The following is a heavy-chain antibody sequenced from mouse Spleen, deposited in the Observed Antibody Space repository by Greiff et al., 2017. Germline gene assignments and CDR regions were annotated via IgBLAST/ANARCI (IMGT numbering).Heavy chain of an antibody. CDR1: GYTFTSYW. J-gene: IGHJ3*01. V-gene: IGHV1-7*01. Sequence: VQLKESGAELAKPGASVKMSCKASGYTFTSYWMHWVKQRPGQGLEWIGYINPSTGYTEYNQKFKDKATLTADTSSSTAYMELHSLTSEDSAVYFCATTDGSYAWFAYWGQGTLVTVSA. CDR2: INPSTGYT. D-gene: IGHD1-1*02. CDR3: ATTDGSYAWFAY.